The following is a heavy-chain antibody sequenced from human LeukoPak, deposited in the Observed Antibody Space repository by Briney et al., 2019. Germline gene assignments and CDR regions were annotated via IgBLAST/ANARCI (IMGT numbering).Heavy chain of an antibody. J-gene: IGHJ4*02. V-gene: IGHV4-34*01. CDR2: INHSGST. D-gene: IGHD6-13*01. CDR1: GGSFSGYY. Sequence: SETLSLTCAVYGGSFSGYYWSWIRQPPGKGLEWIGEINHSGSTNYNPSLKSRVTISVDTSKNQFSLKLSSVTAADTAVYYCANGSSWYRYFGYWGQGTLVTVSS. CDR3: ANGSSWYRYFGY.